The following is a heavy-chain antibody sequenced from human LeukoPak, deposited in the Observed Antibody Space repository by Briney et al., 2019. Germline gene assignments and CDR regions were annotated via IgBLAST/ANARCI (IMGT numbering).Heavy chain of an antibody. Sequence: GGSLRLSCAASGFTFNSYGMHWVRQAPGKGLEWVAFIRYDGSNKYYADSVKGRFTISRDNSKNTLYLQMNSLRAEDTAVYYCAKTEGVTGTTYYFDYWGQGTLVTVSS. D-gene: IGHD1-7*01. CDR3: AKTEGVTGTTYYFDY. V-gene: IGHV3-30*02. CDR2: IRYDGSNK. CDR1: GFTFNSYG. J-gene: IGHJ4*02.